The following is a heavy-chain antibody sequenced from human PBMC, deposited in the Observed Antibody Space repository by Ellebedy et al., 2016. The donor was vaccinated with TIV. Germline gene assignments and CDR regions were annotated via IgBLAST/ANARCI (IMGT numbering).Heavy chain of an antibody. J-gene: IGHJ6*02. CDR1: GGTFSSHA. Sequence: AASVKVSCKASGGTFSSHAISWVRQAPGQGLEWMGRIIPILGIANYAQKFQGRVTITADKSTSTAYMELSSLRSEDTAVYYCARDSPDYYGSGSRLYYYYGMDVWGQGTTVTVSS. CDR3: ARDSPDYYGSGSRLYYYYGMDV. D-gene: IGHD3-10*01. CDR2: IIPILGIA. V-gene: IGHV1-69*04.